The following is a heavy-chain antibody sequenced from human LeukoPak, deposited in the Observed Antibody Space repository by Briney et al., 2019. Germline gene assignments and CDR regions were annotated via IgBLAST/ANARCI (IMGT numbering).Heavy chain of an antibody. CDR3: AKYSSSWYSSPFDY. V-gene: IGHV3-23*01. D-gene: IGHD6-13*01. Sequence: GGSLRLPCAASGFTFSSYAMSWVRQAPGKGLEWVSAISGSGGSTYYADSVKGRFTISRDNSKNTLYLQMNSLRAEDTAVYYCAKYSSSWYSSPFDYWGQGTLVTVSS. J-gene: IGHJ4*02. CDR2: ISGSGGST. CDR1: GFTFSSYA.